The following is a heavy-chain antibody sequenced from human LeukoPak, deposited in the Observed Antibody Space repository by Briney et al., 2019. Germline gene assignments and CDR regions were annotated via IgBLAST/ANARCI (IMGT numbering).Heavy chain of an antibody. CDR2: INPNGGSA. CDR1: GYTFTTYY. V-gene: IGHV1-46*01. CDR3: ARTDNGDLDY. Sequence: GASVKVSCKASGYTFTTYYMHWVRQAPGQGLEWMGVINPNGGSAAYAQNFQGRVTMTRDTSTSTVYMKLSSLRSEDTAVYYCARTDNGDLDYWGQGTLVTVSS. J-gene: IGHJ4*02. D-gene: IGHD2-8*01.